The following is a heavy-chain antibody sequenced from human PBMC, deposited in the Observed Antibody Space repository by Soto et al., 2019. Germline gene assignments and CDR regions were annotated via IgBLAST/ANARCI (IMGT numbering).Heavy chain of an antibody. Sequence: QVLLVQSGAEVKKPGASVKVSCKASGYTFTTYGFTWVRQAPGQGLEWMGWINSYNGYTNYAQNFQGIVTMTTDTSTSTAYMDLRSLRSDDTAVYYCARAVPAANACDIWGQGTMVTVSS. CDR1: GYTFTTYG. V-gene: IGHV1-18*01. J-gene: IGHJ3*02. D-gene: IGHD2-2*01. CDR3: ARAVPAANACDI. CDR2: INSYNGYT.